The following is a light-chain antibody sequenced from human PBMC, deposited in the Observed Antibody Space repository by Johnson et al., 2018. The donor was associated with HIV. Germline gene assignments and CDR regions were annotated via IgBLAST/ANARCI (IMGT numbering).Light chain of an antibody. CDR3: GTWDSSLSAA. J-gene: IGLJ1*01. Sequence: SVLTQPPSVSAAPGQKVTISCSGSSSNIGNNYVSWYQQLPGTAPKLLIYENNKRPSGIPDRFSGPKSGTSATLGITGLQTGDEADYYCGTWDSSLSAAFGTGTKVTVL. CDR2: ENN. V-gene: IGLV1-51*02. CDR1: SSNIGNNY.